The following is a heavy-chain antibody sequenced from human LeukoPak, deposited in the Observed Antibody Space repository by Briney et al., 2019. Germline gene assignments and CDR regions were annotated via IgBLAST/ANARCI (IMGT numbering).Heavy chain of an antibody. V-gene: IGHV4-59*01. CDR3: ARGQRGYSYGRREYYFDY. J-gene: IGHJ4*02. CDR1: GGSISSYY. D-gene: IGHD5-18*01. Sequence: PSETLSLTCTVSGGSISSYYWSWIRQPPGKGLEWIGYIYYSGSTNYNPSLKSRVTISVDTSKNQFSLKLSSVTAADTAVYYCARGQRGYSYGRREYYFDYWGQGTLVTVSS. CDR2: IYYSGST.